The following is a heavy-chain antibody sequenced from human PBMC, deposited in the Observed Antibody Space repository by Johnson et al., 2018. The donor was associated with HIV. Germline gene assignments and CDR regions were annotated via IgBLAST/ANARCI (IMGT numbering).Heavy chain of an antibody. J-gene: IGHJ3*02. D-gene: IGHD6-13*01. V-gene: IGHV3-30*14. CDR3: ASVPSAAAGSRGGAFDI. Sequence: QVQLVESGGGVVQPGRSLRLSCAASGFTFSSYAMHWVRQAPGKGLEWVAVISYDGSNKYYADSVKGRFSISRDNAKNSLYLQMNSLRAEDTAVYYCASVPSAAAGSRGGAFDIWGQGTMVTVSS. CDR1: GFTFSSYA. CDR2: ISYDGSNK.